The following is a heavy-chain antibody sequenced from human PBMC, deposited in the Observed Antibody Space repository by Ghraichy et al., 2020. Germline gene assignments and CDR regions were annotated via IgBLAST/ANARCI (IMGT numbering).Heavy chain of an antibody. CDR2: IYTSGST. V-gene: IGHV4-61*02. Sequence: SETLSLTCTVSGGSISSGSYYWSWIRQPAGKGLEWIGRIYTSGSTNYNPSLKSRVTISVDTSKNQFSLKLSSVTAADTAVYYCAREADSSGYYSPYVDYWGQGTLVTVSS. CDR1: GGSISSGSYY. J-gene: IGHJ4*02. CDR3: AREADSSGYYSPYVDY. D-gene: IGHD3-22*01.